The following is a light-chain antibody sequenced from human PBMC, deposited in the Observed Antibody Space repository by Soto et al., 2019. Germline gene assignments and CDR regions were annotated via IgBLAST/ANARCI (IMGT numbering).Light chain of an antibody. Sequence: QSALTQPASVSGSPGQSITISCTGTSSDIGSYDLVSWYQQHPGTAPKLIIYDVSARPSGVPDRFSASKSDNTASLTISGLQAEDEADYYCSSYAGNYVYVFGSGTKVTVL. V-gene: IGLV2-23*02. CDR1: SSDIGSYDL. J-gene: IGLJ1*01. CDR2: DVS. CDR3: SSYAGNYVYV.